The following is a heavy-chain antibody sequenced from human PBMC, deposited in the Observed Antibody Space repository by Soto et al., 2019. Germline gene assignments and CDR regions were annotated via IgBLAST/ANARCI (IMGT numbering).Heavy chain of an antibody. CDR3: ARHVNNPRERMDV. CDR2: IYPGDSDT. CDR1: GYSFTSYW. V-gene: IGHV5-51*01. Sequence: GESLNISCKGSGYSFTSYWIGWVRQMPGKGLEWMGIIYPGDSDTRYSPSFQGQVTISADKSISTAYLQWSSLKASDTAMYYCARHVNNPRERMDVWGQGTTVTVSS. J-gene: IGHJ6*02. D-gene: IGHD1-20*01.